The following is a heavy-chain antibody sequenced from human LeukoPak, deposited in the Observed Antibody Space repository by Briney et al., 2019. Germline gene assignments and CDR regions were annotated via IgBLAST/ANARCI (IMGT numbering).Heavy chain of an antibody. D-gene: IGHD6-13*01. CDR2: IIPIFGTA. CDR3: ARTRAAATDAFDI. CDR1: GGTFISYA. Sequence: ASVKVSCKASGGTFISYAISWVRQAPGQGLEWMGGIIPIFGTANYAQKFQGRVTITADKSTSTAYMELSSLRSEDTAVYYCARTRAAATDAFDIWGQGTMVTVSS. J-gene: IGHJ3*02. V-gene: IGHV1-69*06.